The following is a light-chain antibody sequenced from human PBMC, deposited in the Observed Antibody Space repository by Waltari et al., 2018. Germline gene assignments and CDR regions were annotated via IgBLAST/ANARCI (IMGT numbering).Light chain of an antibody. CDR1: SSDVGGYNY. Sequence: QSALTQPASVSGSPGPSITIPCTGTSSDVGGYNYVSWYQQHPGKAPKLMIYDVSNRPSGVSNRFSGSESGNTASLTISGLQAEDEADYYCSSYTSSSTLVFGGGTKLTVL. V-gene: IGLV2-14*03. CDR3: SSYTSSSTLV. CDR2: DVS. J-gene: IGLJ2*01.